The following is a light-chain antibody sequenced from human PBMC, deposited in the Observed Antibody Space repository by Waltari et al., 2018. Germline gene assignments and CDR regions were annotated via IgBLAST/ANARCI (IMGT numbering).Light chain of an antibody. CDR1: SDSVGNQA. J-gene: IGLJ3*02. V-gene: IGLV10-54*01. CDR2: RNH. Sequence: QAGLTQPPSVSKGFRQTATLTCTGNSDSVGNQAAAWRQHHPRPPPNRLPYRNHDRPSGLPDRFSESRSGNTASLPITGLQAEDEADYFCSAWDSSLSSWVFGGGTKLTVL. CDR3: SAWDSSLSSWV.